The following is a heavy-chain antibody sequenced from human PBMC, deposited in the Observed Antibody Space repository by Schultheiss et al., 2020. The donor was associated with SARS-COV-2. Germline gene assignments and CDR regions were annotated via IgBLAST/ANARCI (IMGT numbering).Heavy chain of an antibody. CDR2: IYYSGST. D-gene: IGHD1-26*01. CDR1: GGSISSYY. CDR3: ARGGVGATTVFDY. V-gene: IGHV4-59*01. J-gene: IGHJ4*02. Sequence: SETLSLTCTVSGGSISSYYWSWIRQPPGKGLEWIGYIYYSGSTYYNPSLKSLVTISVDTSKNQFSLKLSSVTAADTAVYYCARGGVGATTVFDYWGQGTLVTVSS.